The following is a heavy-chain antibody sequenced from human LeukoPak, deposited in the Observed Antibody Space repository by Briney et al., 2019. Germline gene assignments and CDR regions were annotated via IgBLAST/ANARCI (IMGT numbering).Heavy chain of an antibody. D-gene: IGHD2-2*02. CDR2: IYTGGST. Sequence: PSETLSLTCTVSGGSISSYYWSWIRQPPGKGLEWIGRIYTGGSTNYNPSLKSRVTISVDTSKNQFSLKLSSVTAADTAVYYCARAGYCSSTSCYTGGVPYYYYYMDVWGKGTTVTVSS. J-gene: IGHJ6*03. V-gene: IGHV4-4*08. CDR3: ARAGYCSSTSCYTGGVPYYYYYMDV. CDR1: GGSISSYY.